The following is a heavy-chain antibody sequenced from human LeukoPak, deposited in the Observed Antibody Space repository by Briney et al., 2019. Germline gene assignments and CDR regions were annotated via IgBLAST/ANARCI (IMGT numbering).Heavy chain of an antibody. J-gene: IGHJ4*02. CDR2: MNPNSGNT. D-gene: IGHD5-12*01. CDR3: AREYRRQPD. Sequence: ASVKVSCKASGYTFTSYDINWLRQASGQGLEWMGWMNPNSGNTGYAQKFQGRFTMTWDTSISTAYMELSSLRSDDTAVYYCAREYRRQPDWGQGTLVTVSS. V-gene: IGHV1-8*01. CDR1: GYTFTSYD.